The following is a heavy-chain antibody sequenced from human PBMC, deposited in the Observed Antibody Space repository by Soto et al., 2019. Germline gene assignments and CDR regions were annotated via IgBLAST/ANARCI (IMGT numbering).Heavy chain of an antibody. Sequence: PSVEVSCKASGGTFSSYAISWVRQAPGQGLEWMGGIIPIFGTANYAQKFQGRVTITADESTSTAYMELSSLRSEDTAVYYCARAVDWTGDRPYYYYGMDVWGQGTTVTVSS. D-gene: IGHD7-27*01. V-gene: IGHV1-69*13. CDR2: IIPIFGTA. CDR1: GGTFSSYA. CDR3: ARAVDWTGDRPYYYYGMDV. J-gene: IGHJ6*02.